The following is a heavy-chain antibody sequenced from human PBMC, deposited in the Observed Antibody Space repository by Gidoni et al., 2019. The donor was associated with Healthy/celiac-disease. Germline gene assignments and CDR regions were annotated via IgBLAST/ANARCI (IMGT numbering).Heavy chain of an antibody. V-gene: IGHV3-33*08. D-gene: IGHD4-17*01. J-gene: IGHJ6*02. CDR2: IWYDGSNK. CDR1: GFTFSSDG. Sequence: QVQLVESGGGVVQPGRSLRLSCAASGFTFSSDGMHWVRQAPGKGLEWVAVIWYDGSNKYYADSVKGRFTISRDNSKNTLYLQMNSLRAEDTAVYYCARDLGDDGDYDTYGMDVWGQGTTVTVSS. CDR3: ARDLGDDGDYDTYGMDV.